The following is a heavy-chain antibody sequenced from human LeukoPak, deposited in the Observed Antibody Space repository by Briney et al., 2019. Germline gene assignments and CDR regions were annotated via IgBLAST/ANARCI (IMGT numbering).Heavy chain of an antibody. Sequence: GSLRLSCAASGFSFSNYNMNWVRQPPGKGLEWIGSTFYSGSTYYNPSLKSRVTISVDTSKNQFSLKLSSVTAADTAVYYCATQILLCHYYWGQGTLVTVSS. CDR1: GFSFSNYN. V-gene: IGHV4-59*05. D-gene: IGHD3-10*02. CDR2: TFYSGST. CDR3: ATQILLCHYY. J-gene: IGHJ4*02.